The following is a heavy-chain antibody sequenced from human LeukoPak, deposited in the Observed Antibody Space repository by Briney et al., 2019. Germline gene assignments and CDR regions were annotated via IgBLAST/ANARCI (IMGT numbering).Heavy chain of an antibody. Sequence: PGGSLRLSCAASGFTFSSYSMNWVRQAPGKGLEWVSSISSSSSYIYYADSVKGRFTISRDISKNTLYLQMNSLRAEDAAVYYCAKDRDYGDYVYWGQGTLVTVSS. CDR2: ISSSSSYI. CDR1: GFTFSSYS. J-gene: IGHJ4*02. D-gene: IGHD4-17*01. CDR3: AKDRDYGDYVY. V-gene: IGHV3-21*01.